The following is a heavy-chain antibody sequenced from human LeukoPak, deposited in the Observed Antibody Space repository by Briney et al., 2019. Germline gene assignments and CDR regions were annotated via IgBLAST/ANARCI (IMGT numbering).Heavy chain of an antibody. CDR1: GFTFSNSW. CDR2: INGGGSTT. J-gene: IGHJ4*02. Sequence: RGSLRLSCAASGFTFSNSWMHWVRQAPGKGLVWVSHINGGGSTTGYADSVKGRFTISRDNAENTLYLQMNSLRVEDTAVYYCARGGTYFDYWGQGTLVTVSS. V-gene: IGHV3-74*01. D-gene: IGHD3-16*01. CDR3: ARGGTYFDY.